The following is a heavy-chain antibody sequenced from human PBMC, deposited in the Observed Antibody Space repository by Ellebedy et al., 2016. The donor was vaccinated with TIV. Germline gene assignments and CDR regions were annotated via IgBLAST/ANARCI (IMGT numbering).Heavy chain of an antibody. CDR2: ISSGGIT. CDR1: GVSISRSY. D-gene: IGHD7-27*01. J-gene: IGHJ2*01. V-gene: IGHV4-59*01. Sequence: SETLSLTCTVSGVSISRSYWSWIRQPPGKGLEWIGYISSGGITNYSPALKSRVTISVDTSKNQFSLKVRSVTQADTAVYYCARGILGFTGTRGYWNFDLWGRGTLVTVSS. CDR3: ARGILGFTGTRGYWNFDL.